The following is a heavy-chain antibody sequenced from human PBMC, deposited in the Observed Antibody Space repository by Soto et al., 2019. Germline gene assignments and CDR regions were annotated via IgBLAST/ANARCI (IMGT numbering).Heavy chain of an antibody. CDR3: ARGRYGDY. V-gene: IGHV1-18*01. J-gene: IGHJ4*02. Sequence: QVHLVQSGAEVKKPGASVKVSCKGSGYGFTTYGITWVRQAPGQGLEWMAWISAHNGNTNYAQTLRGRVTVTSDTSTSTAYMELRSRRSDDTAVYDCARGRYGDYWGQGALVTFSS. D-gene: IGHD1-1*01. CDR1: GYGFTTYG. CDR2: ISAHNGNT.